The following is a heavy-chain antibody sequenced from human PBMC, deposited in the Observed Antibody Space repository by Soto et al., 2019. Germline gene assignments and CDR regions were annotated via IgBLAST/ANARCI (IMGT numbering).Heavy chain of an antibody. CDR2: ISYDGSNK. V-gene: IGHV3-30-3*01. D-gene: IGHD2-15*01. CDR3: ARVYLVAPPTEIDT. Sequence: GGSLRLSGAAAGFTFSSYGMHWVRQAPGKGLEWVAVISYDGSNKYYADSGKGRFTISRDNSKNTLYLQMNSLRAEDTAVYYCARVYLVAPPTEIDTWGQGTLVPVSS. CDR1: GFTFSSYG. J-gene: IGHJ5*02.